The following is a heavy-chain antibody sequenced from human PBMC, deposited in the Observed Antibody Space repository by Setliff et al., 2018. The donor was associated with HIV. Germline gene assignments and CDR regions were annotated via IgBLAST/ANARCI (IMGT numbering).Heavy chain of an antibody. D-gene: IGHD2-21*02. CDR2: MTPYSGNT. CDR3: ARVGAYCGGDCYGWPADAFDI. CDR1: GDTFTSYD. Sequence: ASVKVSCKTSGDTFTSYDINWVRQAAGHGLEWMGWMTPYSGNTGYAQKFQGRVSMTRNTSISTVYMELSSLRSEDTAVYYCARVGAYCGGDCYGWPADAFDIWGQGTMVTVSS. J-gene: IGHJ3*02. V-gene: IGHV1-8*02.